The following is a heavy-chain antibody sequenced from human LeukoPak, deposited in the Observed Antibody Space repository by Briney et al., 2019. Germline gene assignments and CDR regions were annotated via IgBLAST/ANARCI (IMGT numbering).Heavy chain of an antibody. CDR2: MNPNSGNT. CDR3: ATQEPWLVGYFQH. D-gene: IGHD6-19*01. CDR1: GYTFTSYD. V-gene: IGHV1-8*03. J-gene: IGHJ1*01. Sequence: ASVKVSCKASGYTFTSYDINWVRQATGQGLEWMGWMNPNSGNTGYAQKFQGRVTITRNTSMSTAYMELSSLRSEDTAVYYCATQEPWLVGYFQHWGQGTLVTVSS.